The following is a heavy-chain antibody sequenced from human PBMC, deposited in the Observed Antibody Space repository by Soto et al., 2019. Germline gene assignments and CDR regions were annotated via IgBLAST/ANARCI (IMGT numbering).Heavy chain of an antibody. Sequence: EVQLVESGGGLVQPGGSLRLSCAASGFTFSSYAMHWVRQAPGKGLEYVSVISSNGGSTDYANSVKGRFTISRDNSKNTLYLQMGRLRAEDLAVYYCARGYGYYFDYWGQGTLVTVSS. CDR1: GFTFSSYA. D-gene: IGHD5-18*01. CDR2: ISSNGGST. CDR3: ARGYGYYFDY. V-gene: IGHV3-64*01. J-gene: IGHJ4*02.